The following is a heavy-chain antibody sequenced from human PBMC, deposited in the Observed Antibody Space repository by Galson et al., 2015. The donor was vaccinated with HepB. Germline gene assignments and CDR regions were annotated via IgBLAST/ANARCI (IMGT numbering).Heavy chain of an antibody. CDR3: AKTRIYDSTGYYHDASDI. CDR2: ISAHNGNT. J-gene: IGHJ3*02. V-gene: IGHV1-18*04. Sequence: SVKVSCKASGYTFTNYGISWVRQAPGQGLEWMGWISAHNGNTNSAQKFQGRVAMTTDTSTSTAYMELRSLRSDDTAVYYCAKTRIYDSTGYYHDASDIWGQGTMVTVSS. CDR1: GYTFTNYG. D-gene: IGHD3-22*01.